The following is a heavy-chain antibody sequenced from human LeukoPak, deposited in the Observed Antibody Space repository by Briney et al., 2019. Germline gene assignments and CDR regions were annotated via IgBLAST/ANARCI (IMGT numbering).Heavy chain of an antibody. J-gene: IGHJ5*02. CDR2: IYSGGRT. V-gene: IGHV3-66*01. CDR3: ARDEYEYAGWFDP. D-gene: IGHD2/OR15-2a*01. CDR1: GFTVSRNY. Sequence: PGGSLRLSCVASGFTVSRNYMNWVRQAPGKGLEWVSIIYSGGRTYYADSVKGRFTISRDNSKNTLYLQMNSLRVEDTAVYYCARDEYEYAGWFDPWGQGTLVTVSP.